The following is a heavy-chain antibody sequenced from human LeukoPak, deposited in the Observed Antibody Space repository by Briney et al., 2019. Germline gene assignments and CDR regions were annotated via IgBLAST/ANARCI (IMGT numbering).Heavy chain of an antibody. CDR1: GFTFSSYS. CDR3: ARAAYCSSTSCYIRGEGLHYYYYYMDV. CDR2: ISSSSSTI. J-gene: IGHJ6*03. Sequence: SGGSLRLSCAASGFTFSSYSMNWVRQAPGKGLEWVSYISSSSSTIYYADSVKGRFTISRDNAKNSLYLQMNSLRAEDTAVYYCARAAYCSSTSCYIRGEGLHYYYYYMDVWGKGTTVTVSS. D-gene: IGHD2-2*02. V-gene: IGHV3-48*01.